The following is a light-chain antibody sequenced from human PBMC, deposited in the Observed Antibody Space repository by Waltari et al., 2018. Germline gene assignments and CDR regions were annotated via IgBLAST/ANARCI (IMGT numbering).Light chain of an antibody. Sequence: DIVLTQSPATLSLSPGDRATPSCRASQSVPTYLAWYQQKPGQAPRLLIYHISNRATGIPARFSGSGSGTDFTLTISSLEPEDFAVYFCQERSRWPFTFGQGTRLEFK. V-gene: IGKV3-11*01. J-gene: IGKJ5*01. CDR1: QSVPTY. CDR3: QERSRWPFT. CDR2: HIS.